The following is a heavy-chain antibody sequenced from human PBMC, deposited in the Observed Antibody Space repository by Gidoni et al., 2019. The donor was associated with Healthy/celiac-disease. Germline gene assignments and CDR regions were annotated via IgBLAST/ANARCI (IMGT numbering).Heavy chain of an antibody. Sequence: QVQLQESGPGLVKPSETLSLTCTVSGGSVSSGSYYWSRIRQPPGKGLEWIGYIYYSGSTNYNPSLKSRVTISVDTSKNQFSLKLSSVTAADTAVYYCARGELYYYDSSGPGSYYYGMDVWGQGTTVTVSS. CDR3: ARGELYYYDSSGPGSYYYGMDV. CDR2: IYYSGST. D-gene: IGHD3-22*01. J-gene: IGHJ6*02. CDR1: GGSVSSGSYY. V-gene: IGHV4-61*01.